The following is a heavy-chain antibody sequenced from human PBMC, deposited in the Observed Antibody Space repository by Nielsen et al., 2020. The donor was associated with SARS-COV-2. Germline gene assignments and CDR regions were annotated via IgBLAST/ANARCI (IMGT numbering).Heavy chain of an antibody. V-gene: IGHV3-23*01. CDR3: AKHEGED. D-gene: IGHD3-10*01. Sequence: GESLKISCAASGFSFRNYGMYWVRQAPGKGLEWVSAISESGGATYYTDSVKGRFTISRDNSRNTLYLEMNSLRADDTAVYYCAKHEGEDWGQGTLVTVSS. CDR1: GFSFRNYG. CDR2: ISESGGAT. J-gene: IGHJ4*02.